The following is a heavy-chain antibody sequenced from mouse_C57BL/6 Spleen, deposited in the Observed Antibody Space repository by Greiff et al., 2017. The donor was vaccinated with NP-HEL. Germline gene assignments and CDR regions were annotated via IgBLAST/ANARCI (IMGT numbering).Heavy chain of an antibody. V-gene: IGHV1-50*01. CDR1: GYTFTSYW. D-gene: IGHD1-1*01. CDR2: IDPSDSYT. J-gene: IGHJ2*01. Sequence: QVQLQQPGAELVKPGASVKLSCKASGYTFTSYWMQWVKQRPGQGLEWIGEIDPSDSYTNYNQKFKGKATLTVDTSSSTAYMQLSSLTSEDSAVYYCARGGGYYGSRKDYYFDYWGQGTTLTVSS. CDR3: ARGGGYYGSRKDYYFDY.